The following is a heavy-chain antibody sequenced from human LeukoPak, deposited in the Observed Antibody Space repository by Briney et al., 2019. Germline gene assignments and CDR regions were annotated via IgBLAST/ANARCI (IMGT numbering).Heavy chain of an antibody. V-gene: IGHV3-23*01. Sequence: GGSLRLSCAASGFTFSSYAMTWVRQAPGKGLEWVSEIGGSGGSTNYADSVKGRFTISRDNAKNSLYLQMNSLRAEDTAVYYCARAVYGFDAFDIWGQGTMVTVSS. J-gene: IGHJ3*02. CDR1: GFTFSSYA. D-gene: IGHD4-17*01. CDR3: ARAVYGFDAFDI. CDR2: IGGSGGST.